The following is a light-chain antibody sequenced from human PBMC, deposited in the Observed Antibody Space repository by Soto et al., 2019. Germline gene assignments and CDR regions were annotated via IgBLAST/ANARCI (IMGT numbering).Light chain of an antibody. CDR1: SFNIGNNY. J-gene: IGLJ2*01. Sequence: QSVLTQPPSVSAAPGQKITISRSGSSFNIGNNYVSWYQQLPGTAPKLLIYDNNKRPSGIPDRFSASTSGTSNTLGITGLQTGDEADYYCGTWDSSLSAVVFGGGTKVTVL. CDR2: DNN. CDR3: GTWDSSLSAVV. V-gene: IGLV1-51*01.